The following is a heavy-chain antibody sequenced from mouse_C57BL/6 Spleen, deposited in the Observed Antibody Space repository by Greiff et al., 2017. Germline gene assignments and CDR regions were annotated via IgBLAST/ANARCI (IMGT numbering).Heavy chain of an antibody. CDR2: IDPSDSYT. CDR3: APELGLFDY. Sequence: QVQLQQPGAELVMPGASVKLSCKASGYTFTSYWMHWVKQRPGQGLEWIGEIDPSDSYTNYTQKFKGKSTLTVDKSSSTAYMQLSSLTSEDSAVYYCAPELGLFDYWGQGTTLTVSS. J-gene: IGHJ2*01. CDR1: GYTFTSYW. D-gene: IGHD4-1*01. V-gene: IGHV1-69*01.